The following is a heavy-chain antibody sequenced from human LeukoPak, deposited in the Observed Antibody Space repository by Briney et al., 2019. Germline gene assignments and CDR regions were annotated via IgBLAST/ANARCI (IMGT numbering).Heavy chain of an antibody. CDR3: AARPTSAAVAPSDF. CDR1: GLAPSRCG. CDR2: ISGSGDGT. Sequence: GGSLRLSCAASGLAPSRCGMSWVRQAPGKGLEWVSAISGSGDGTYYADSVKGRFTISRDNSKSMLYLEMNSLRAEDTATYYCAARPTSAAVAPSDFWGQGTLVTVSS. D-gene: IGHD6-19*01. J-gene: IGHJ4*02. V-gene: IGHV3-23*01.